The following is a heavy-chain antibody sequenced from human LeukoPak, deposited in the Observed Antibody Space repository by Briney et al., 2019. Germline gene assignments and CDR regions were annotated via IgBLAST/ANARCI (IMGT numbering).Heavy chain of an antibody. Sequence: PGGSLRLSCAASGFTFSSFSMNWVRQAPGKGLEWVSCISSTSSYKYYADSVKGRFTISRDNAKNSLYLQMNSLRAEDTAVYYCAREDVKQWGSFDPWGQGTLVTVSS. D-gene: IGHD3-16*01. CDR3: AREDVKQWGSFDP. CDR1: GFTFSSFS. V-gene: IGHV3-21*01. CDR2: ISSTSSYK. J-gene: IGHJ5*02.